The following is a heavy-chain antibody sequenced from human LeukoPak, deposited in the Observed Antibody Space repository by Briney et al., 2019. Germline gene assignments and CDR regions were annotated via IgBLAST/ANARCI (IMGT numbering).Heavy chain of an antibody. CDR1: GFTFSSYA. J-gene: IGHJ6*02. V-gene: IGHV4-31*02. Sequence: LRLSCAASGFTFSSYAMSWVRQAPGKGLEWIGYIYYSGSTYYNPSLKSRVTISVDTSKNQFSLKLSSVTAADTAVYYCARNEWLVPKTYYYYYGMDVWGQGTTVTVSS. D-gene: IGHD6-19*01. CDR2: IYYSGST. CDR3: ARNEWLVPKTYYYYYGMDV.